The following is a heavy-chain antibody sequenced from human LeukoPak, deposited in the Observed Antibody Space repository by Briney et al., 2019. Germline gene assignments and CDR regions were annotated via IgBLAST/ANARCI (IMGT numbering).Heavy chain of an antibody. J-gene: IGHJ4*02. CDR3: AKGQELDDGVFDS. D-gene: IGHD1-1*01. Sequence: GGSLRLSCAASGFTFSSIAMTWVRQAPGKGLEWVSTIRGNGDTAYNADSVRGRFAISRDDSKNALFLQMNSRRLEDTAIYYCAKGQELDDGVFDSWGQGTRVTVSS. V-gene: IGHV3-23*01. CDR1: GFTFSSIA. CDR2: IRGNGDTA.